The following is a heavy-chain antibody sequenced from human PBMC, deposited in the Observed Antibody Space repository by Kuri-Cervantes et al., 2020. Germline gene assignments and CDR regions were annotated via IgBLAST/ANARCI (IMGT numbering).Heavy chain of an antibody. CDR3: ARGRYDSSGYYLGY. D-gene: IGHD3-22*01. Sequence: ESLKISCAVYGGSFSGYYWSWIRQPPGKGLEWIGEINHSGSTNYNPSLKSRVTISVDTSKNQFSLKLSSVTAADTAVYYCARGRYDSSGYYLGYWGQGTLVTVSS. V-gene: IGHV4-34*01. J-gene: IGHJ4*02. CDR1: GGSFSGYY. CDR2: INHSGST.